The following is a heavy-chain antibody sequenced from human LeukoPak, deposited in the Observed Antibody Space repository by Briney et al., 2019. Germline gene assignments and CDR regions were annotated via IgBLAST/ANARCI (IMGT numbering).Heavy chain of an antibody. J-gene: IGHJ6*02. Sequence: PSETLSLTCTVSGGSISSYYWSWIRQPPGKGLEWTGYIYYSGSTNYNPSLKSRVTILVDTSKNQFSLKLSSVTAADTAVYYCAGFGENGMDVWGQGTTVTVSS. CDR3: AGFGENGMDV. V-gene: IGHV4-59*01. D-gene: IGHD3-10*01. CDR1: GGSISSYY. CDR2: IYYSGST.